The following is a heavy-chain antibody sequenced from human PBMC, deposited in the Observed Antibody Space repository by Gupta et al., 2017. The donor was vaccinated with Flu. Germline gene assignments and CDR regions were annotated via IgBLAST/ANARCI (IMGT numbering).Heavy chain of an antibody. D-gene: IGHD1-1*01. V-gene: IGHV1-18*01. J-gene: IGHJ4*02. CDR1: FSNYG. CDR3: ARDLGNPEILTH. Sequence: FSNYGVNWVRQAPGQGLEWMAWVSGYDGDTNYAQRFRGRVSVTIDASTSTAFMEVRNLRSDDTAVYYCARDLGNPEILTHWGQGTLVTVSS. CDR2: VSGYDGDT.